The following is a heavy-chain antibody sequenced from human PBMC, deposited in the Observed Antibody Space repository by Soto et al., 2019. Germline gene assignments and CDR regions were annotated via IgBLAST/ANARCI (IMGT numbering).Heavy chain of an antibody. CDR2: VNHSGEA. CDR3: ATARRLPKSGFHP. Sequence: NPSETLSLTCGVYGGSLRNYYWSWVRQPPGKGLEWIGEVNHSGEATYNPSLQSRITISLDTSTNQFSLKMTSVTAADTAMYFCATARRLPKSGFHPRVHETQVSVS. V-gene: IGHV4-34*01. CDR1: GGSLRNYY. J-gene: IGHJ5*02.